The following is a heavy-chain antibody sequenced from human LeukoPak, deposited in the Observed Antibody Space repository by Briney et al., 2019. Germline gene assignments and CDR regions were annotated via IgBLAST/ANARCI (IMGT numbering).Heavy chain of an antibody. CDR3: AREVYSSSWYLDY. CDR2: IYYSGST. J-gene: IGHJ4*02. V-gene: IGHV4-59*01. D-gene: IGHD6-13*01. CDR1: GGSISNYY. Sequence: SETLSLTCTVSGGSISNYYWSWIRQPPGKGLEWIGYIYYSGSTNYNPSLKSRVTISVDTSKNQFSLKLSSVTAADTAVYYCAREVYSSSWYLDYWGQGTLVTVSS.